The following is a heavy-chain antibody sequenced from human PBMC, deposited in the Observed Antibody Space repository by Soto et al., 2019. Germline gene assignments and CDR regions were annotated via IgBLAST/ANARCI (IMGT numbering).Heavy chain of an antibody. CDR2: IYPGDSDT. CDR1: GYSFTSYW. J-gene: IGHJ5*02. Sequence: GESLKISCKGSGYSFTSYWSGWVRQLPGKGLEWMGIIYPGDSDTRYSPSFQGQVTISADKSISTAYLQWSSLKASDTAVYYCARASIAAAGTGTNWFDPWGQGTLVTVSS. V-gene: IGHV5-51*01. D-gene: IGHD6-13*01. CDR3: ARASIAAAGTGTNWFDP.